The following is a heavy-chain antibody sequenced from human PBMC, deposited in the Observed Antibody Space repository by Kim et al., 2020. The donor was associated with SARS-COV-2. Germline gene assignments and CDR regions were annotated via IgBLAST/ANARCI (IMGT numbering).Heavy chain of an antibody. V-gene: IGHV4-4*07. CDR2: CTGGPT. D-gene: IGHD3-16*02. J-gene: IGHJ4*02. Sequence: CTGGPTNHTPSLQSRVTMAVDMSKNQFSLKLSSVTAADTAVYYCASALGHWGQGTLVTVSS. CDR3: ASALGH.